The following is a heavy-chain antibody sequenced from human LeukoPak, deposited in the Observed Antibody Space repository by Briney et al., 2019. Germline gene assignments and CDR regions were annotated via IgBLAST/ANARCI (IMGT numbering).Heavy chain of an antibody. D-gene: IGHD5-24*01. CDR3: ARVWEMAAIRYYYYGMDV. V-gene: IGHV1-69*13. Sequence: SVKVSCKASGGTFSSYAISWVRQAPGQGLEWMGGIIPIFGTADYAQKFQGRVTITAGESTSTAYMELSSLRSEDTAVCYCARVWEMAAIRYYYYGMDVWGQGTTVTVSS. CDR1: GGTFSSYA. J-gene: IGHJ6*02. CDR2: IIPIFGTA.